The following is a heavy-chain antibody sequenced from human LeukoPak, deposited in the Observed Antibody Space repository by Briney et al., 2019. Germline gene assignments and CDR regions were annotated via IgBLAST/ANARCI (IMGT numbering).Heavy chain of an antibody. D-gene: IGHD1-26*01. CDR3: VRGRFDP. Sequence: PSETLSLTCTVSGGSISSSSYYWGWIREPPGKGLEWIGSIYYSGNTYYNPSLKSRVTISVDTSKNQFSLKLSSVTAADTAVYYCVRGRFDPWGQGTLVTVSS. CDR2: IYYSGNT. CDR1: GGSISSSSYY. J-gene: IGHJ5*02. V-gene: IGHV4-39*07.